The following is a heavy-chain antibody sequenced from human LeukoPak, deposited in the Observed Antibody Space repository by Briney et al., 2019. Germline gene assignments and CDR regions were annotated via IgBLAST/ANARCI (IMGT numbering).Heavy chain of an antibody. D-gene: IGHD4-23*01. J-gene: IGHJ3*02. V-gene: IGHV1-18*01. CDR1: GYTFTSYG. CDR2: ISAYNGNT. Sequence: VASVKVSCKASGYTFTSYGISWVRQAPGQGLEWMGWISAYNGNTNYAQKLQGRVTMTTDTSTSTAYMELRSLRSDDTAVYYCARGPTVETLDAFDIWGQGTMVTVSS. CDR3: ARGPTVETLDAFDI.